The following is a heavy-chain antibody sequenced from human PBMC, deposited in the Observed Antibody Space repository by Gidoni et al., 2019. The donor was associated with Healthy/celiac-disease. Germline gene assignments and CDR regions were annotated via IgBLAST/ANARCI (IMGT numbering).Heavy chain of an antibody. CDR1: GYRFTSYW. CDR2: IDPSDSYT. J-gene: IGHJ3*02. CDR3: ARRPRYNWNRDAFDI. Sequence: EVQLVQSGAEVKKPGESLRISCKGSGYRFTSYWISWVRQMPGKGLEWMGRIDPSDSYTNYSPSFQGHVTISADKSISTAYLQWSSLKASDTAMYYCARRPRYNWNRDAFDIWGQGTMVTVSS. V-gene: IGHV5-10-1*03. D-gene: IGHD1-20*01.